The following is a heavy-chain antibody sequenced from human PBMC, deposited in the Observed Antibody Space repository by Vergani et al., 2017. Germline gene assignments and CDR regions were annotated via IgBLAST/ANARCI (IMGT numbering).Heavy chain of an antibody. CDR1: GFTFSSYG. D-gene: IGHD5-12*01. CDR2: IWYDGSNK. V-gene: IGHV3-33*01. J-gene: IGHJ4*02. Sequence: QVQLVESGGGVVQPGRSLRLSCAASGFTFSSYGMHWVRQAPGKGLEWVAVIWYDGSNKYYADSVKGRFTISRDNSKNTLYLQMNSLRAEDTAVYYCASGALRGGYEIGVYWGQGTLVTVSS. CDR3: ASGALRGGYEIGVY.